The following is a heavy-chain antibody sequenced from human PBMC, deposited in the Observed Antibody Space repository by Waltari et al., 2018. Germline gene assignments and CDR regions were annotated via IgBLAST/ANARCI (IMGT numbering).Heavy chain of an antibody. V-gene: IGHV3-30*01. D-gene: IGHD6-6*01. CDR1: GSTFSRYA. Sequence: QVRLVESGGGVVQPGRSLRLSCAASGSTFSRYARHWVRQAPGKGLEWVAVISYDGSNKYYADSVKGRFTISRDNSKNTLYLQMNSLRAEDTAVYYCARELELGHFDYWGQGTLVTVSS. CDR2: ISYDGSNK. J-gene: IGHJ4*02. CDR3: ARELELGHFDY.